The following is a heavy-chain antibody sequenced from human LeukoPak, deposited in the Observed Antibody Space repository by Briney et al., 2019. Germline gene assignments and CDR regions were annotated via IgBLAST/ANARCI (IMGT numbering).Heavy chain of an antibody. J-gene: IGHJ5*02. D-gene: IGHD6-19*01. CDR3: AREIAVAGVFDP. V-gene: IGHV1-2*02. CDR1: GYTFTSYD. Sequence: ASVKVSCKASGYTFTSYDINWVRQAPGQGLEWMGWINPNSGGTNYAQKFQGRVTMTRDTSISTAYMELSRLRSDDTAVYYCAREIAVAGVFDPWGQGTLVTVSS. CDR2: INPNSGGT.